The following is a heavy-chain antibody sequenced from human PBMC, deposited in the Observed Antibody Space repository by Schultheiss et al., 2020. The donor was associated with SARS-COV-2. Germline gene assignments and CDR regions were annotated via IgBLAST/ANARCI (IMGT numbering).Heavy chain of an antibody. CDR2: INPNSGGT. J-gene: IGHJ6*02. V-gene: IGHV1-2*04. CDR1: GYTFTSYG. D-gene: IGHD1-7*01. Sequence: ASVKVSCKASGYTFTSYGISWVRQAPGQGLEWMGWINPNSGGTNYAQKFQGWVTMTRDTSTSTVYMELSSLRSEDTAVYYCAKDSIPNELRYYYYGMDVWGQGTTVTVSS. CDR3: AKDSIPNELRYYYYGMDV.